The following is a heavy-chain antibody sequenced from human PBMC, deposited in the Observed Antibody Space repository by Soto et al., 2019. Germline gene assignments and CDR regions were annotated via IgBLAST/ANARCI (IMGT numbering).Heavy chain of an antibody. D-gene: IGHD6-6*01. CDR3: ADVLYSRSGHWFDP. J-gene: IGHJ5*02. Sequence: GASVKVSCKASGGTFSSYAISWVRQAPGQGLEWMGEIIPIFGTANYAQKFQGRVTITADESTSTAYMELSSLRSEDTAVYYCADVLYSRSGHWFDPLGQGTLVTVSS. CDR2: IIPIFGTA. CDR1: GGTFSSYA. V-gene: IGHV1-69*13.